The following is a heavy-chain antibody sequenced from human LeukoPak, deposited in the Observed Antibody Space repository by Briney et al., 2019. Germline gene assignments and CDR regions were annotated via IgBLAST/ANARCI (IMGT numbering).Heavy chain of an antibody. CDR1: GFTFSSYA. J-gene: IGHJ4*02. Sequence: GGSLRLSCAASGFTFSSYAMHWVRQAPGKGLEYVSAISSNGGSTYYANSVKGRFTISRDNSKNTLYLQMGSLRAEDMAVYYCARGGSGLVARLWGQGTLVTVSS. V-gene: IGHV3-64*01. D-gene: IGHD6-6*01. CDR3: ARGGSGLVARL. CDR2: ISSNGGST.